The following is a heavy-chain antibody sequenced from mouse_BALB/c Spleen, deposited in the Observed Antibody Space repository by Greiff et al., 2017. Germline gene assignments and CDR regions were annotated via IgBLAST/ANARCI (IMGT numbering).Heavy chain of an antibody. CDR1: GYAFSSYW. CDR2: IYPGDGDT. D-gene: IGHD2-3*01. CDR3: ARPDGSAWFAY. V-gene: IGHV1-80*01. Sequence: QVQLQQSGAELVRPGSSVKISCKASGYAFSSYWMNWVKQRPGQGLEWIGQIYPGDGDTNYNGKFKGKATLTADKSSSTAYMQISSLTSEDSAVYFCARPDGSAWFAYWGQGTLVTVSA. J-gene: IGHJ3*01.